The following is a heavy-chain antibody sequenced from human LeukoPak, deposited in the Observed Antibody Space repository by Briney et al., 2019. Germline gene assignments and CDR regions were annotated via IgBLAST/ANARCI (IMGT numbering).Heavy chain of an antibody. V-gene: IGHV3-48*02. CDR1: GFTFSDYP. CDR2: IRTNIENTM. Sequence: AGGSLRLSCAASGFTFSDYPMNWVRQAPGKGLEWISNIRTNIENTMFYADSVKGRFTISRDDAKNSLSLQMNSLRDEDTAVYYCVRDHIYAFDIRGRGTTVTVSS. J-gene: IGHJ3*02. D-gene: IGHD2-21*01. CDR3: VRDHIYAFDI.